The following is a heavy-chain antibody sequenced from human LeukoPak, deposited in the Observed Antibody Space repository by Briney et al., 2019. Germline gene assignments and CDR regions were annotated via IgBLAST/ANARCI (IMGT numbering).Heavy chain of an antibody. V-gene: IGHV3-21*01. CDR2: ISSSSSYI. J-gene: IGHJ4*02. CDR3: ARDDLAVAGMGLD. Sequence: GGSLRLSCAASGFTFSSYSMNWVRQAPGKGLEWVSSISSSSSYIYYADSVKGRFTTSRDNAKNSLYLQMNSLRAEDTAVYYCARDDLAVAGMGLDWGQGTLVTVSS. D-gene: IGHD6-19*01. CDR1: GFTFSSYS.